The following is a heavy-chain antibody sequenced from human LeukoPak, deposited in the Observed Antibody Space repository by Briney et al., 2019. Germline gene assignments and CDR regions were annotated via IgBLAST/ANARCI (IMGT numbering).Heavy chain of an antibody. CDR1: GFTFNNYA. CDR2: ISGSGGST. CDR3: AKETQLTVSALFDY. Sequence: GGSLRLSCAASGFTFNNYAMSWVRQAPGKGLEWASAISGSGGSTFYADSVKGRFTISRDSSKNTLFLQVNSLRAEDTAVYYCAKETQLTVSALFDYWGQGTLVTVSS. V-gene: IGHV3-23*01. J-gene: IGHJ4*02. D-gene: IGHD1-1*01.